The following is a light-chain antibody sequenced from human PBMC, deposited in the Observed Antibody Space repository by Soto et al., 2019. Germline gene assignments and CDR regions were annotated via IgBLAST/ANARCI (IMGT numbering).Light chain of an antibody. V-gene: IGLV2-23*01. Sequence: QSALTQPASMSGSPGQSITISCTGTSSDVGGYNLVSWYQQHPGRAPKLIIYEGTKRPSGVSDRFSVSKSGNTASLTISGLQADDEADYHCCSYAGRSILVFGTGTKVTVL. J-gene: IGLJ1*01. CDR1: SSDVGGYNL. CDR3: CSYAGRSILV. CDR2: EGT.